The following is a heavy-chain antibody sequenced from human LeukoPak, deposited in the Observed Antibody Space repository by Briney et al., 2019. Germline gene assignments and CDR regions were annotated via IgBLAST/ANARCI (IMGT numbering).Heavy chain of an antibody. D-gene: IGHD2-15*01. CDR2: ISYDGSNK. Sequence: GGSLRLSCAASGFTFSSYAMHWVRQAPGKGLEWVAVISYDGSNKYYADSVKGRFTISRDNSKNTLYLQMNSLRAEDTAVYYCARAYCSGGSCYSIGLWGQGTLVTVPS. CDR3: ARAYCSGGSCYSIGL. J-gene: IGHJ4*02. CDR1: GFTFSSYA. V-gene: IGHV3-30*04.